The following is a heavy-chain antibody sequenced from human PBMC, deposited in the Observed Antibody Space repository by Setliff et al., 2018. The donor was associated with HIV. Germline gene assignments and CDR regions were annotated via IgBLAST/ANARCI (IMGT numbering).Heavy chain of an antibody. CDR3: ARDLEEFLEWLLIKRDHGGPDYYYYYGMDV. D-gene: IGHD3-3*01. CDR1: GYTFTSYG. V-gene: IGHV1-18*01. CDR2: ISAYNGNT. J-gene: IGHJ6*02. Sequence: ASVKVSCKASGYTFTSYGTSWVRQAPGQGLEWMGWISAYNGNTNYAQKLQGRVTMTTDTSTSTAYMELRSLRSDDTAVYYCARDLEEFLEWLLIKRDHGGPDYYYYYGMDVWGQGTTVTVSS.